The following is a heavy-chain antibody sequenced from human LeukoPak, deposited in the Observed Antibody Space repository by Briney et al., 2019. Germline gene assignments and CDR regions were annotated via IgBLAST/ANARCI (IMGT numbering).Heavy chain of an antibody. Sequence: ASVKVSCKASGYTFTSYDINWVRQATGQGLEWMGWMNPNSGNTGYAQKFQGRVTTTRNTSISTAYMELSSLRSEDTAVYYCASAYCGGDCYPNYGMDVWGQGTTVTVSS. J-gene: IGHJ6*02. D-gene: IGHD2-21*02. V-gene: IGHV1-8*01. CDR1: GYTFTSYD. CDR3: ASAYCGGDCYPNYGMDV. CDR2: MNPNSGNT.